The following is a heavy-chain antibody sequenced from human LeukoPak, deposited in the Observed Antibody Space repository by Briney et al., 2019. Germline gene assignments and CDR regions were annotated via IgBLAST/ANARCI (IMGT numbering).Heavy chain of an antibody. CDR1: GGSISSFY. Sequence: PSETLSLTCAVSGGSISSFYWSWIRQPPGKGLEWIGYVFYTGDTNSNPSLKSRVTVSLDTSKNQLSLRLTSVTAADTAVYYCARHPFATPFDHWGRGTLVTVSS. D-gene: IGHD2-15*01. J-gene: IGHJ4*02. CDR3: ARHPFATPFDH. CDR2: VFYTGDT. V-gene: IGHV4-59*08.